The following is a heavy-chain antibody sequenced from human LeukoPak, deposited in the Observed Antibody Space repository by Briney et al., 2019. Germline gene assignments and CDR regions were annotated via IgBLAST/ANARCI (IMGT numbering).Heavy chain of an antibody. D-gene: IGHD2-2*01. J-gene: IGHJ3*02. V-gene: IGHV3-23*01. Sequence: PGGSLRLSCAASGFTFSSYAMSWVRQAPGKGLEWVSAIRGSGGSTYYADSVKGRFTISRDNSKNTLYLQMNSLRAEDTAVYYCAKESLLGYCSSTSCPQNAFDIWGQGTMVTVSS. CDR2: IRGSGGST. CDR1: GFTFSSYA. CDR3: AKESLLGYCSSTSCPQNAFDI.